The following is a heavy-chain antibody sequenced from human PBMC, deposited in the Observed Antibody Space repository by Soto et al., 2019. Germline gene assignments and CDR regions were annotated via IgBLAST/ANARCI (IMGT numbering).Heavy chain of an antibody. Sequence: SETLSLTCTVSGGSISSGDYYWSWIRQPPWKGLEWIGYIYYSGSTYYNPSLKSRVTISGDTSKNQFSLKLSSVTAADTAVYYCASRKSSPYFDYWGQGTLVTVSS. V-gene: IGHV4-30-4*01. D-gene: IGHD3-10*01. CDR1: GGSISSGDYY. CDR3: ASRKSSPYFDY. J-gene: IGHJ4*02. CDR2: IYYSGST.